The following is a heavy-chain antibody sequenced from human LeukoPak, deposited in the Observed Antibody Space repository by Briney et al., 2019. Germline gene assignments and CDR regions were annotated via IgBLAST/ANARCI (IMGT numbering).Heavy chain of an antibody. V-gene: IGHV1-2*02. D-gene: IGHD5-18*01. CDR2: INPNSGGT. CDR1: VYTFTGYY. CDR3: SRANKIQLWLMPGFDP. J-gene: IGHJ5*02. Sequence: ASVKVSCKASVYTFTGYYMHWVRQAPGQGLEWMGWINPNSGGTNYAQKFQGRVTMTRDTSISTAYMELSRLRSDDTAVYYCSRANKIQLWLMPGFDPWGQGTLVTVSS.